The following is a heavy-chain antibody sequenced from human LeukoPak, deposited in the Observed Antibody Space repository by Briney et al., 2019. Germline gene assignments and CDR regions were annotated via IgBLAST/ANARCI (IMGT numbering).Heavy chain of an antibody. CDR2: ISGSGGST. CDR3: ARSTVVVAAEDNWFDP. V-gene: IGHV3-23*01. CDR1: GFSVSSSY. J-gene: IGHJ5*02. Sequence: GSLRLSCAASGFSVSSSYMSWVRQAPGKGLEWVSAISGSGGSTYYADSVKGRFTISRDNSKNTLYLQMNSLRAEDTAVYYCARSTVVVAAEDNWFDPWGQGTLVTVSS. D-gene: IGHD2-15*01.